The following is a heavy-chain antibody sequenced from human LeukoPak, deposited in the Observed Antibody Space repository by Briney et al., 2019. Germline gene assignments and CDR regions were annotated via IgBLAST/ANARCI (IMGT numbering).Heavy chain of an antibody. CDR2: IRDSGEA. J-gene: IGHJ5*02. V-gene: IGHV3-66*03. CDR1: GFRVGDYY. Sequence: GGSLRLSCAVSGFRVGDYYMSWVRQAPGKGLEWVGLIRDSGEAFYADFVRGRFAISRDESENTLYLQMNSLRVEDTAVYFCARDRAALQDWVEFDPWGQGTPVIVSS. CDR3: ARDRAALQDWVEFDP. D-gene: IGHD3/OR15-3a*01.